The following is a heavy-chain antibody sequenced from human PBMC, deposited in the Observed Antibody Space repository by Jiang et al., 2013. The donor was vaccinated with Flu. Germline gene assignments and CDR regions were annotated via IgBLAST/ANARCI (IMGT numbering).Heavy chain of an antibody. CDR1: GFTFSNYA. V-gene: IGHV3-23*01. D-gene: IGHD2-2*01. Sequence: AASGFTFSNYAMSWVRQAPGKGLEWVSAISGGGGSTYYADSVRGRFTISRDNSKNTLYLQMNSLRAEDTAVYYCALTRGYCSSTSCYVGYWGQGTLVTVSS. J-gene: IGHJ4*02. CDR2: ISGGGGST. CDR3: ALTRGYCSSTSCYVGY.